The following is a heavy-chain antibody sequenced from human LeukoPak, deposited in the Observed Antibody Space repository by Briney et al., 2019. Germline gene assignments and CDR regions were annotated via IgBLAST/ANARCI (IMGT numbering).Heavy chain of an antibody. CDR2: IGGSGGST. CDR3: AKGSARIVLMVYDEDLHAFDI. Sequence: PGGSLRLSCAASGFTFSSYAMSWVRQAPGKGLEWVSVIGGSGGSTYYADSVKGRFTISRDISKNTLYLQMNSLRAEDTAVYYCAKGSARIVLMVYDEDLHAFDIWGQGTMVTVSS. CDR1: GFTFSSYA. V-gene: IGHV3-23*01. D-gene: IGHD2-8*01. J-gene: IGHJ3*02.